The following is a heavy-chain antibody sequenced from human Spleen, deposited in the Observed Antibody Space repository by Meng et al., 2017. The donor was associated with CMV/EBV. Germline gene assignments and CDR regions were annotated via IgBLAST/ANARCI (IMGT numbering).Heavy chain of an antibody. Sequence: ISWVRQAPGQGLEWMGGINPIFGTPDSAQKFQGRVTITTDESTSTACMELSSLRSEDTAVYYCARDCSRTSCYSERGGDGYYGMDVWGQGTTVTVSS. CDR3: ARDCSRTSCYSERGGDGYYGMDV. J-gene: IGHJ6*02. CDR2: INPIFGTP. D-gene: IGHD2-2*02. V-gene: IGHV1-69*05.